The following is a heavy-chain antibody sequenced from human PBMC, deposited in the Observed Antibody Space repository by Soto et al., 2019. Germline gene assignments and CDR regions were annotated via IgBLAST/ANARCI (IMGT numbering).Heavy chain of an antibody. V-gene: IGHV3-21*02. J-gene: IGHJ6*02. CDR3: ARNESSNIYGMDV. Sequence: EVQLVESGGGLVKPGGSLRLSCAASGFTFSSYSMNWVRQAPGKGLEWVSSISSSSFSINYADSVKGRFSISRDNAQNSLHLQMNNLRAEDQAVYYCARNESSNIYGMDVWGQGTTVTVSS. CDR2: ISSSSFSI. D-gene: IGHD6-6*01. CDR1: GFTFSSYS.